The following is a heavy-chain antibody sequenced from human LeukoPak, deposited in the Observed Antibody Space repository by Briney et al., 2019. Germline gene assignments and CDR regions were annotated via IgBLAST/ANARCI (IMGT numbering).Heavy chain of an antibody. J-gene: IGHJ4*02. D-gene: IGHD2-15*01. CDR3: AREGGWTFDY. CDR1: GFTFSSFE. Sequence: GGXLRLSCAASGFTFSSFEMNWVRQAPGKGLEWVSYISSGGSTRYYADSVKGRFTISRDSAKNSLYLQMNSLRAEDTAVYYCAREGGWTFDYWGQGTLVTVSS. V-gene: IGHV3-48*03. CDR2: ISSGGSTR.